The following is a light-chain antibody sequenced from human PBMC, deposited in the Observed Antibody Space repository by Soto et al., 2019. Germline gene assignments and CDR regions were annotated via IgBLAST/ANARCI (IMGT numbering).Light chain of an antibody. CDR2: DAS. J-gene: IGKJ1*01. CDR1: QSISSW. V-gene: IGKV1-5*01. CDR3: QQYNYRGT. Sequence: DIQMTQSPSTLSASVGDRVTITCRASQSISSWLAWYQQKPGKAPKLLIYDASSLESGVPSRFSGSGSGTEFTLTISSLKPDDFATYDCQQYNYRGTFGQGTKVDIK.